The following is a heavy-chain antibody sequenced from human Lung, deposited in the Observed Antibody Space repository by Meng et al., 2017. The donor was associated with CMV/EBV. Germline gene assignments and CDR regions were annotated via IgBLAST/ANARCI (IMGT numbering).Heavy chain of an antibody. CDR1: GFTCSPYW. D-gene: IGHD4-17*01. V-gene: IGHV3-74*01. J-gene: IGHJ4*02. CDR2: NNSGGSST. CDR3: ARGEYGDYDSIDY. Sequence: CAASGFTCSPYWMHWVRQAPGKGLVWVSRNNSGGSSTDYEDYVKGRFTISRDNAKNTLYLQMNSLRAEDTAVYYCARGEYGDYDSIDYWGQGTLVTVSS.